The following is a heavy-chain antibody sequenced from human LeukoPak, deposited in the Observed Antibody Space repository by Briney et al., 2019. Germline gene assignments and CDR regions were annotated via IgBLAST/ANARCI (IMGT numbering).Heavy chain of an antibody. V-gene: IGHV4-34*01. Sequence: PSETLSLTCAVYGGSFSGYYWSWIRQPPGKGLEWIGEINHSGSTNYNPSLKSRVTISVDTSKNQFSLKLSSVTAADTAVHYCARDSSWLVRYYFDYWGQGTLVTVSS. CDR3: ARDSSWLVRYYFDY. CDR1: GGSFSGYY. CDR2: INHSGST. J-gene: IGHJ4*02. D-gene: IGHD6-19*01.